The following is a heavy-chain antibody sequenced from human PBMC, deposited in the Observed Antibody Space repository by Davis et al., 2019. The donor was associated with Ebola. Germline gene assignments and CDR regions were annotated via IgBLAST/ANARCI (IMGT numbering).Heavy chain of an antibody. CDR2: ISYDGSNK. J-gene: IGHJ6*02. Sequence: GGSLRLSCAASGFTFSSYAMHWVRQAPGKGLEWVAVISYDGSNKYYADSVKGRFTISRDNSKNTLYLQMNSLRAEDTAVYYCARAQQWLVNYYYYYGMDVWGQGTTVTVSS. CDR3: ARAQQWLVNYYYYYGMDV. V-gene: IGHV3-30-3*01. D-gene: IGHD6-19*01. CDR1: GFTFSSYA.